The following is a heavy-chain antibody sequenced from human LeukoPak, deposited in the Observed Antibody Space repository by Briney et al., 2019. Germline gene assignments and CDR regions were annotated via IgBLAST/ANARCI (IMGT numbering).Heavy chain of an antibody. D-gene: IGHD6-19*01. Sequence: GGSLRLSCAASGFTFDDYAMHWVRQAPGKGLEWVSGISWNSCSIGYADSVKGRFTISRDNAKNSLYMQMNSLRAEDTDLYYCAKDRGSGPYYYYGMDVWGQGTTVTVSS. CDR2: ISWNSCSI. CDR1: GFTFDDYA. J-gene: IGHJ6*02. V-gene: IGHV3-9*01. CDR3: AKDRGSGPYYYYGMDV.